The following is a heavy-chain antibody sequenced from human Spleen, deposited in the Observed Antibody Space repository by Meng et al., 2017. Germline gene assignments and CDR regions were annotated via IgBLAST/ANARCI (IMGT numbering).Heavy chain of an antibody. CDR2: VITNSGDT. D-gene: IGHD5-18*01. J-gene: IGHJ4*02. CDR1: GYTFPDYW. V-gene: IGHV1-2*06. Sequence: QCVQLGAEGHKPGASVKVSCKASGYTFPDYWLHWVRRAPGQGLEWMGRVITNSGDTNYVQKFQGRVTMTRDTSMSTVYMELSRLISDDTAVYYCARGNNYAFEYWGQGTLVTVSS. CDR3: ARGNNYAFEY.